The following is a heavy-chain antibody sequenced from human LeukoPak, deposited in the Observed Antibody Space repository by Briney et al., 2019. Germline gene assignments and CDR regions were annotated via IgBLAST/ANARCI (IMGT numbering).Heavy chain of an antibody. D-gene: IGHD2-8*01. V-gene: IGHV4-59*03. CDR1: GDSTSNFY. CDR2: IHYSGSS. J-gene: IGHJ5*01. CDR3: ALAPNSNWFDF. Sequence: MSSETLSLTCTVSGDSTSNFYWTWIRQSPGKGRGWIGNIHYSGSSVYNPSLKSRGTISIDTSRRQFFLNLNSVTAADTAVYFCALAPNSNWFDFWGPGTLVTVSS.